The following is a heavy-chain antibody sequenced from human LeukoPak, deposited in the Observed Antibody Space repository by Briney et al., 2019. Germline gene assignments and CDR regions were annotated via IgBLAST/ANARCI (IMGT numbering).Heavy chain of an antibody. CDR3: AREGVGYFFDY. V-gene: IGHV3-53*05. J-gene: IGHJ4*02. Sequence: GGSLRLSCAASGFTVSGNYVSWVRQAPGKGPEWVSVIYIGGRTYYADSVKGRFTISRDNSKNMLFLQMRGLRPEDTAIYYCAREGVGYFFDYWGQGALVTVSS. CDR1: GFTVSGNY. D-gene: IGHD5-18*01. CDR2: IYIGGRT.